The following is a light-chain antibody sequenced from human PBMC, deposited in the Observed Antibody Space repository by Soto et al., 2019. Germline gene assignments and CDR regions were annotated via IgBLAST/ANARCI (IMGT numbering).Light chain of an antibody. V-gene: IGKV3-20*01. CDR1: QSVSNNY. J-gene: IGKJ2*01. CDR3: QQYGTSPPYT. Sequence: EVVLTQSPGTLSLSPRDRATLSCRASQSVSNNYLAWYQQKPGQAPRLVIFGSSDRATGIPDRFSGSGSGTDFTLTISRLEPDDFAVYFCQQYGTSPPYTFGQGTRLEIK. CDR2: GSS.